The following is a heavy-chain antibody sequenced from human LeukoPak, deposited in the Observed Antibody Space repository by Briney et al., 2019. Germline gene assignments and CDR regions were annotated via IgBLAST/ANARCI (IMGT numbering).Heavy chain of an antibody. CDR3: ARVRTSDAFDI. D-gene: IGHD6-6*01. CDR1: GYTFTGYY. V-gene: IGHV1-2*02. Sequence: ASVKVSCKASGYTFTGYYMHWVRQAPGQGLEWMGWINPNSGGTNYAQKFQGRVNMTRDTSISTAYMELSRLTSDDTAVYYCARVRTSDAFDIWGQGTMVTVSS. J-gene: IGHJ3*02. CDR2: INPNSGGT.